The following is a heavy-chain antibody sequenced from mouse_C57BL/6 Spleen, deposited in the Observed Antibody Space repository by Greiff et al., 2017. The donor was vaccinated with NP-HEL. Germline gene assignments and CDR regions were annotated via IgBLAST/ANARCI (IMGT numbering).Heavy chain of an antibody. CDR3: VRDEYGSSYWYFDV. Sequence: EVQLVESGGGLVQPKGSLKLSCAASGFTFNTYAMHWVRQAPGKGLEWVARIRSKSSNYATNYADSVKDRFTISRDDSQSMLYLQMNNLKTEDTAMYYCVRDEYGSSYWYFDVWGTGTTVTVSS. D-gene: IGHD1-1*01. CDR1: GFTFNTYA. V-gene: IGHV10-3*01. J-gene: IGHJ1*03. CDR2: IRSKSSNYAT.